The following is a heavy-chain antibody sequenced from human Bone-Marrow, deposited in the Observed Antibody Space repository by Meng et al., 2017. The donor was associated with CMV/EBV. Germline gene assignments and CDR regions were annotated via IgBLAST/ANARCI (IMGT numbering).Heavy chain of an antibody. J-gene: IGHJ6*02. CDR2: IRYDGSNK. CDR1: GFTFSSYG. V-gene: IGHV3-30*02. Sequence: GESLKISCAASGFTFSSYGMHWVRQAPGKGLEWVAFIRYDGSNKYYAYSVKGRFTISRDNSKNTLYLQIISLRAEDTAVYYCAKDVLRFLEWLLSPGMDVWGQGTTVTVSS. D-gene: IGHD3-3*01. CDR3: AKDVLRFLEWLLSPGMDV.